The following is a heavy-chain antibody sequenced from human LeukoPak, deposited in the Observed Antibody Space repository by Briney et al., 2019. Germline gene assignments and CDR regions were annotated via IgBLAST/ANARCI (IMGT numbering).Heavy chain of an antibody. CDR3: ARAIAVAGIDAFDI. J-gene: IGHJ3*02. CDR2: IYSGGGT. Sequence: GGSLRLSCAASGFTVSSNYMSWVRQAPGKGLEWVSVIYSGGGTYYADSVKGRFTISRDNSKNTLYLQMNSLRAEDTAVYYCARAIAVAGIDAFDIWGQGTMVTVSS. D-gene: IGHD6-19*01. V-gene: IGHV3-66*01. CDR1: GFTVSSNY.